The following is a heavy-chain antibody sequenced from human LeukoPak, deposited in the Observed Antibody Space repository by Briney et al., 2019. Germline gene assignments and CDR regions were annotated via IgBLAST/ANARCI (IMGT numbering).Heavy chain of an antibody. V-gene: IGHV3-11*01. Sequence: GGSLRLSCAASGFTFSDYYMSWVRQAPGKGLEWVSYISSSGSAIYYADSVKGRFTVSRDNAKKSLYLQMNSLRAEDTAVYYCAREGYYDSSGYHRNLDYWGQGTLVTVSS. CDR3: AREGYYDSSGYHRNLDY. D-gene: IGHD3-22*01. CDR1: GFTFSDYY. J-gene: IGHJ4*02. CDR2: ISSSGSAI.